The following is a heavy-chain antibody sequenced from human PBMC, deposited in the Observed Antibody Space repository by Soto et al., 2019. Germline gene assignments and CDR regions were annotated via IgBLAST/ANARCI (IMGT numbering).Heavy chain of an antibody. CDR2: SSNSGSFT. CDR3: VRSGDNYNLLDY. D-gene: IGHD1-1*01. Sequence: PGGSLRRSWAASGFTFSDHYMSWIRQAPGKGLEWIGYSSNSGSFTRYADSVKGRFSISRDNAKNSLYLQINSLRGDDTAIYYCVRSGDNYNLLDYWGQGTPVTVSS. J-gene: IGHJ4*02. CDR1: GFTFSDHY. V-gene: IGHV3-11*06.